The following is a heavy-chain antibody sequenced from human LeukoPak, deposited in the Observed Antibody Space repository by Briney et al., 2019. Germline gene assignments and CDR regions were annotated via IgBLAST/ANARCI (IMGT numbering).Heavy chain of an antibody. Sequence: GGSLRLSCAASGFTFSSYAMHWVRQAPGKGLEWVAVISYDGSNKYYADSVKGRFTIPRDNSKNTLYLQMNSLRAEDTAVYYCARDPRPLGYCSGGSCYSLGGYFDYWGQGTLVTVSS. V-gene: IGHV3-30*04. CDR2: ISYDGSNK. J-gene: IGHJ4*02. CDR3: ARDPRPLGYCSGGSCYSLGGYFDY. D-gene: IGHD2-15*01. CDR1: GFTFSSYA.